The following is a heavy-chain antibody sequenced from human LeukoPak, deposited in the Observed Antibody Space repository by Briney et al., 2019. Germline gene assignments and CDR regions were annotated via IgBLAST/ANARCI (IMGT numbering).Heavy chain of an antibody. J-gene: IGHJ4*02. CDR3: ARLESGYYGSGSPDY. D-gene: IGHD3-10*01. V-gene: IGHV4-59*08. CDR1: GGSISSYY. Sequence: SETLSLTCTVSGGSISSYYWSWIRQPPGKGLEWIGSIYHSGSTYYNPSLKSRVTISVDTSKNQFSLKLSSVTAADTAVYYCARLESGYYGSGSPDYWGQGTLVTVSS. CDR2: IYHSGST.